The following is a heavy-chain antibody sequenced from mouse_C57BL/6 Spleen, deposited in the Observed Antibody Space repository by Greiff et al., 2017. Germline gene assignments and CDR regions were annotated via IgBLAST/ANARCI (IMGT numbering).Heavy chain of an antibody. Sequence: VQLQESGAELVKPGASVKISCKASGYAFSSYWMNWVKQRPGKGLEWIGRIYPGDGDTTYNGKFKGKATLTATKSSSTAYIQLCSLTSEDSAVYFCARRTAQGYFGYWGQGTTLTVST. CDR2: IYPGDGDT. D-gene: IGHD3-2*02. CDR1: GYAFSSYW. V-gene: IGHV1-80*01. J-gene: IGHJ2*01. CDR3: ARRTAQGYFGY.